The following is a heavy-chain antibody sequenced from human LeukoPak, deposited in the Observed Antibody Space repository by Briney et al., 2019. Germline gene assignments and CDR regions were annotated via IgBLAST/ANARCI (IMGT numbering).Heavy chain of an antibody. D-gene: IGHD5-18*01. CDR2: MNPNSGNA. V-gene: IGHV1-8*03. CDR3: VRDTPLEQYSYGNNYYYYMDV. CDR1: GYTFTSYD. J-gene: IGHJ6*03. Sequence: ASVKVSCKASGYTFTSYDINWVRQATGQGLEWMGWMNPNSGNAGYAQKFQGRVTITRNTSISTAYMELSSLRSEDTAVYYCVRDTPLEQYSYGNNYYYYMDVWGKGTTVTVSS.